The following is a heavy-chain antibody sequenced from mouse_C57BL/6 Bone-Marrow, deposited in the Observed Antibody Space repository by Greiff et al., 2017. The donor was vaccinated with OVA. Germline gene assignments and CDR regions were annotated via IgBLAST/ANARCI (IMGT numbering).Heavy chain of an antibody. CDR3: AREGSSYWYFDV. V-gene: IGHV5-16*01. CDR1: GFTFSDYY. D-gene: IGHD1-1*01. Sequence: VQLMESEGGLVQPGSSMKLSCTASGFTFSDYYMAWVRQVPEKGLEWVANINYDGSSTYYLDSLKSRFIISRDNAKNILYLQMSSLKSEDTATYYCAREGSSYWYFDVWGTGTTVTVSS. J-gene: IGHJ1*03. CDR2: INYDGSST.